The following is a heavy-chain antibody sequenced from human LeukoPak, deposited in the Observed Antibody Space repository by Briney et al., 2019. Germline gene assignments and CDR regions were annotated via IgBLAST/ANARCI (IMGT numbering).Heavy chain of an antibody. CDR2: IHYSGIT. D-gene: IGHD4/OR15-4a*01. Sequence: SDTLSLTCAVSGYSISSDNWWGWIRQPPGKGLEWIGYIHYSGITYYSPSLKSRVTLSVDTSKNQFSLRLSSVTAVNTAVYYCARKPNAVYWFDPWGQGTLVTVSS. CDR3: ARKPNAVYWFDP. J-gene: IGHJ5*02. V-gene: IGHV4-28*01. CDR1: GYSISSDNW.